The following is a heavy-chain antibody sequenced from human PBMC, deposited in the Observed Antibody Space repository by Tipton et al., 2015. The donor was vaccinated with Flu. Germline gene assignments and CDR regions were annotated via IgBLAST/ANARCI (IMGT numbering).Heavy chain of an antibody. CDR3: AKDHPGRGTGYSPFDS. Sequence: SLRLSCAASGFTFATYAMSWVRQAPGKGLEWVSSITSAGAIYYADSVKGRFTISRDISTNTLSLQMNSLRAEDTALYYCAKDHPGRGTGYSPFDSWGQGTLVTVSS. CDR2: ITSAGAI. CDR1: GFTFATYA. V-gene: IGHV3-23*01. D-gene: IGHD3/OR15-3a*01. J-gene: IGHJ4*02.